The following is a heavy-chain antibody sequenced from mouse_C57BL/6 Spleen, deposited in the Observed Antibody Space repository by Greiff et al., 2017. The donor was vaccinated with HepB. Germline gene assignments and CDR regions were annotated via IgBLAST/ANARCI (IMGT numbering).Heavy chain of an antibody. CDR3: ATTVVAPGFAY. J-gene: IGHJ3*01. CDR1: GYTFTGSW. Sequence: QVQLQQSGAELMKPGASVKLSCKATGYTFTGSWIEWVKQRPGHGLEWIGEILPGSGSTNYNEKFKGKATFTADTSSNTAYMQLSSLTTEDSAIYYCATTVVAPGFAYWGQGTLVTVSA. D-gene: IGHD1-1*01. V-gene: IGHV1-9*01. CDR2: ILPGSGST.